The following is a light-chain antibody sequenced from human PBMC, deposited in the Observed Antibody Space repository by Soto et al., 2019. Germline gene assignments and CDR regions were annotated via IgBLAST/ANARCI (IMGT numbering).Light chain of an antibody. CDR1: QSVDRRY. V-gene: IGKV3-20*01. J-gene: IGKJ2*01. CDR3: HQYGNSPLST. CDR2: GAT. Sequence: EIVLTRSPGTLSLSPGERATLSCRATQSVDRRYLAWYQQKPGPAPRLLIYGATRRATGIPDRFSGSASGTDFPLPISRVEPEDFVVYFCHQYGNSPLSTLGQGTKLEL.